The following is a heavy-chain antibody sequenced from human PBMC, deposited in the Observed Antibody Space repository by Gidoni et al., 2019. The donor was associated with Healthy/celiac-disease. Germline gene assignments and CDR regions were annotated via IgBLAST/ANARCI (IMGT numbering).Heavy chain of an antibody. V-gene: IGHV3-21*01. CDR2: ISSSSSYI. D-gene: IGHD6-13*01. CDR3: ARETIAAAGSLGED. CDR1: GFTFSSYS. J-gene: IGHJ4*02. Sequence: EVQLVESGGGLVKPGGSLSRSCAASGFTFSSYSMNWVRQAPGKGLEWVSSISSSSSYIYYADSVKGRFTISRDNAKNSLYLQMNSLRAEDTAVYYCARETIAAAGSLGEDWGQGTLVTVSS.